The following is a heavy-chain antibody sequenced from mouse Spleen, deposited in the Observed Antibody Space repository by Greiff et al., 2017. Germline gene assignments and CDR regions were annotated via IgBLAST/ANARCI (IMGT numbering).Heavy chain of an antibody. CDR2: IDPETGGT. J-gene: IGHJ3*01. V-gene: IGHV1-15*01. CDR3: TRVRSSYGFAY. Sequence: QVQLQQSGAELVRPGASVTLSCKASGYTFTDYEMHWVKQPPVHGLEWIGAIDPETGGTAYNQKFQGKAILTADKSSSTAYMELRSLTSEDSAVYYCTRVRSSYGFAYWGQGTLVTVSA. CDR1: GYTFTDYE. D-gene: IGHD1-1*01.